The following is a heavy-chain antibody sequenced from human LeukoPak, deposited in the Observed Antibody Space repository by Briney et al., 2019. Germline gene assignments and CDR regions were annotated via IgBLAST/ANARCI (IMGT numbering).Heavy chain of an antibody. CDR1: GYSLTELS. J-gene: IGHJ4*02. CDR3: AAHRADVDSSGYALDY. Sequence: ASVKVSCKVSGYSLTELSMQWVRQAPGKGLEWMGGFDPEDGETIYAEKFQGRVTMTEDTSTDTAYMELSSLRSEDTAVYYCAAHRADVDSSGYALDYWGQGTLVTVSS. D-gene: IGHD3-22*01. CDR2: FDPEDGET. V-gene: IGHV1-24*01.